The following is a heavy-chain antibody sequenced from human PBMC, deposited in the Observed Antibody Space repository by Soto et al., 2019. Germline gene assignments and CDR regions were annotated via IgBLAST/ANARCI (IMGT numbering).Heavy chain of an antibody. CDR3: EGSWT. J-gene: IGHJ3*01. D-gene: IGHD5-12*01. V-gene: IGHV3-23*01. CDR1: GFTIRNYA. CDR2: ISGSSDRT. Sequence: EVQVLESGGDLVQPGGSLRLSCAASGFTIRNYAMSWVRPAPGKALEWVSGISGSSDRTYYADSVKGRFTISKDTSSNTLYLQMNSLRVENTAVYHCEGSWTWGQGTMVTVSS.